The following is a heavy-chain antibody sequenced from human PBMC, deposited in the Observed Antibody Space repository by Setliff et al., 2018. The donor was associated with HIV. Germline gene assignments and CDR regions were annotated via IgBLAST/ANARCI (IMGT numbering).Heavy chain of an antibody. D-gene: IGHD3-10*01. CDR3: AKKTAAYTSGSWLHY. J-gene: IGHJ4*02. V-gene: IGHV3-53*01. Sequence: PGGSLRLSCAVSGFTVSSNHMNWVRQAPGEGLEWVSFIYSGGSTYYADSVKGRFTISRDNSKNTLYLQMNSLRVEDTAVYYCAKKTAAYTSGSWLHYWGQGTLVTVSS. CDR1: GFTVSSNH. CDR2: IYSGGST.